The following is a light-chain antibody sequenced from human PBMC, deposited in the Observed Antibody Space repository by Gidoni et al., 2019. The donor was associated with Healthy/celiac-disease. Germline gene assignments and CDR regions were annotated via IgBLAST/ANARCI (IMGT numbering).Light chain of an antibody. J-gene: IGKJ1*01. CDR2: KAS. Sequence: DIQMTQSPSTLSASVGDSFTITCRASQSISSWLAWYQQKPGKAPKLLIYKASSLESGVPSRFSGSGSGTEFTLTISSLQPDDFATYYCQQYNSYSPWTFGQGTKVEIK. CDR3: QQYNSYSPWT. V-gene: IGKV1-5*03. CDR1: QSISSW.